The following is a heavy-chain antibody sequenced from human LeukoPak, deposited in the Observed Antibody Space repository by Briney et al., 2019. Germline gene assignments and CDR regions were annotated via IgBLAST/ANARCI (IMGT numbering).Heavy chain of an antibody. D-gene: IGHD4-17*01. Sequence: SETLSLTXTVSGGSISSSSYYWGWIRQPPGKGLEWIGSIYYSGSTYYNPSLKSRVTISVDTSKNQFSLKLSSVTAADTAVYYCARDDYGDYSFLDWGQGTLVTVSS. V-gene: IGHV4-39*02. CDR2: IYYSGST. CDR3: ARDDYGDYSFLD. J-gene: IGHJ4*02. CDR1: GGSISSSSYY.